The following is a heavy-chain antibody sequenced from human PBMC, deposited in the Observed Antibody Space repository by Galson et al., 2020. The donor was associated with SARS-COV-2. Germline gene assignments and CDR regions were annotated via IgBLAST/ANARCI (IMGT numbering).Heavy chain of an antibody. V-gene: IGHV4-39*07. Sequence: SETLSLTCTVSGGSISSSSYYWGWIRQPPGKGLEWIGSIYYSGSTYYNPSLKSRVTISVDTSKNQFSLKLSSVTAADTAVYYCARVPWGLGELSTYFDYWGQGTLVTVSS. J-gene: IGHJ4*02. D-gene: IGHD3-16*02. CDR2: IYYSGST. CDR3: ARVPWGLGELSTYFDY. CDR1: GGSISSSSYY.